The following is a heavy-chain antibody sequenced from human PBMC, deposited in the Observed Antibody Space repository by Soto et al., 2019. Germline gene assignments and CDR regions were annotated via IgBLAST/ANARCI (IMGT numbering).Heavy chain of an antibody. CDR1: GYTFTSYG. D-gene: IGHD3-22*01. CDR3: ARDRGETYYYDSSGYYQPPHYYGMDI. Sequence: ASVKVSCKASGYTFTSYGISWVRQAPGQGLEWMGWISAYNGNTNYAQKLQGRVTMTTDTSTSTANMELRSRRSDDTAVYYCARDRGETYYYDSSGYYQPPHYYGMDIWGQGTTVTVS. J-gene: IGHJ6*02. CDR2: ISAYNGNT. V-gene: IGHV1-18*01.